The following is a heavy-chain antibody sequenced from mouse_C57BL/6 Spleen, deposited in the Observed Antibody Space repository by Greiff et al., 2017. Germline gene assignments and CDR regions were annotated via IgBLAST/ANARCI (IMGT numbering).Heavy chain of an antibody. V-gene: IGHV1-55*01. CDR3: ARDYDYDWYFDV. CDR2: IYPGSGST. Sequence: VQLQQPGAELVKPGASVKMSCKASGYTFTSYWITWVKQRPGQGLEWIGDIYPGSGSTNYNEKFKSKATLTVDTSSSTAYMQLSSLTSEDSAVDYCARDYDYDWYFDVWGTGTTVTVSS. CDR1: GYTFTSYW. D-gene: IGHD2-4*01. J-gene: IGHJ1*03.